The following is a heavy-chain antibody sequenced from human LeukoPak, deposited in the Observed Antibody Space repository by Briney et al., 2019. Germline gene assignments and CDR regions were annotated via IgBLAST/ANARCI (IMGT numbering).Heavy chain of an antibody. D-gene: IGHD3-16*01. Sequence: SETLSLTCTISGSSITSVSHYWGWIRQPPGKGLEWIGDIYYTGSTYYSPSLRSRVTMSVHTSENQFSLRLNSVSAVDTAVYYCARRWGNIVGVTYEYWGQGTLVTVSS. CDR1: GSSITSVSHY. CDR3: ARRWGNIVGVTYEY. V-gene: IGHV4-39*01. CDR2: IYYTGST. J-gene: IGHJ4*02.